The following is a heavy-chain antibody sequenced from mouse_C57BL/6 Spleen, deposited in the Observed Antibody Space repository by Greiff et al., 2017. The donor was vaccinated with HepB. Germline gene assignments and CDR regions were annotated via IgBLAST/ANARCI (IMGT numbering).Heavy chain of an antibody. Sequence: EVKLMESGGGLVKPGGSLKLSCAASGFTFSSYAMSWVRQTPEKRLEWVATISDGGSYTYYPDNVKGRFTISRDNAKNNLYLQMSHLKSEDTAMYYCARGGPLDYWGQGTTLTVSS. CDR2: ISDGGSYT. CDR3: ARGGPLDY. V-gene: IGHV5-4*03. J-gene: IGHJ2*01. CDR1: GFTFSSYA.